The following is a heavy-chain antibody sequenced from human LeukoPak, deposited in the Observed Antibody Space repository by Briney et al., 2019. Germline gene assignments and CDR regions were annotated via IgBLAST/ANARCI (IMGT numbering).Heavy chain of an antibody. D-gene: IGHD4-17*01. Sequence: SETLSLTCAVSGGSISQYYWSWLRQAPGKGLEWIGRIYTSGSTNYNPSLKSRVTISVDTSKNQFSLKLSSVTAADTAVYYCARGNDYGDLDYWGQGTLVTVSS. CDR3: ARGNDYGDLDY. CDR2: IYTSGST. V-gene: IGHV4-4*08. J-gene: IGHJ4*02. CDR1: GGSISQYY.